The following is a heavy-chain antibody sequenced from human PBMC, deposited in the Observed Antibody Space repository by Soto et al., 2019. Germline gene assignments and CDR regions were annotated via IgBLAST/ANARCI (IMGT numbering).Heavy chain of an antibody. CDR2: ISYGGNKS. D-gene: IGHD5-12*01. CDR1: GISFSAYG. Sequence: GGSLRLSCAVSGISFSAYGMHWVRQAPGKGLGWVAMISYGGNKSSYGDSVKGRFTISRDNSKNLLYVQMNSLRTEDTAVYYCTTGIVARTSHFVHWGQGTLVNVSS. CDR3: TTGIVARTSHFVH. J-gene: IGHJ4*02. V-gene: IGHV3-30*03.